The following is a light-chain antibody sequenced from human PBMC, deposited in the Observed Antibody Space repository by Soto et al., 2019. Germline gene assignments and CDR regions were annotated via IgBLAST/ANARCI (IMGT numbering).Light chain of an antibody. Sequence: QSVLTQPASVSGAPGQSITISCTGTSSDVGGYNYVSWYQQHPGNAPRLMIYEVNNRPSGVPNRFSGSKSGNTASLTISGLQAEGEADYYCSSKTSSSTPFVFGTGTKVTVL. CDR2: EVN. CDR1: SSDVGGYNY. V-gene: IGLV2-14*01. J-gene: IGLJ1*01. CDR3: SSKTSSSTPFV.